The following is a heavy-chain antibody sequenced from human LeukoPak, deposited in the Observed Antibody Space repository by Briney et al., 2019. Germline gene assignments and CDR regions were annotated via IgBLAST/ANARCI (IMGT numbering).Heavy chain of an antibody. CDR1: GFTFSSYW. CDR3: ARLTVLRRYYDY. Sequence: GSLRLSCAASGFTFSSYWMSWVRQPPGKGLEWIGSIYYSGSTYYNPSLKSRVTISVDTSKNQFSLKLSSVTAADTAVYYCARLTVLRRYYDYWGQGTLVTVSS. CDR2: IYYSGST. D-gene: IGHD3-9*01. J-gene: IGHJ4*02. V-gene: IGHV4-39*01.